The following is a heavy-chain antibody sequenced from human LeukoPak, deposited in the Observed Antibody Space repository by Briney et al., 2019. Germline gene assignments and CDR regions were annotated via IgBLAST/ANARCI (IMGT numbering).Heavy chain of an antibody. D-gene: IGHD1-26*01. CDR2: ISSSGSTI. CDR3: ARVRSRGTFHAFDI. CDR1: GFTFSDYY. V-gene: IGHV3-11*04. J-gene: IGHJ3*02. Sequence: GGSLRLSCAASGFTFSDYYMSWIRQAPGKGLEWVSYISSSGSTIYYADSVKGRFTISRDNSKNTLYLQMNSLRAEDTAVYYCARVRSRGTFHAFDIWGQGTMVTVSS.